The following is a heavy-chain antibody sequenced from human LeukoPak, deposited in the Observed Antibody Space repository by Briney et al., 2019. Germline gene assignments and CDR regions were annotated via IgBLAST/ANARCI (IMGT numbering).Heavy chain of an antibody. V-gene: IGHV3-30-3*01. D-gene: IGHD3-9*01. CDR1: GFTFSSYA. J-gene: IGHJ4*02. CDR2: ISYDGSNK. Sequence: GALILSCAASGFTFSSYAMHWVRQAPGKGLEWVAVISYDGSNKYYADSVKGRFTISRDNSKNTLYLQMNSLRAEDTAVYYCARDTRPVLRYFDWLSLDYWGQGTLVTVSS. CDR3: ARDTRPVLRYFDWLSLDY.